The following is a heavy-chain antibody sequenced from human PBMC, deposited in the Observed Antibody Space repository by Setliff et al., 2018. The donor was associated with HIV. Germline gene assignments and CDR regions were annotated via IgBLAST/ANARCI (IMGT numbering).Heavy chain of an antibody. CDR1: GFTFSSYA. V-gene: IGHV3-23*01. Sequence: PGGSLRLSCAASGFTFSSYAMSWVRQAPGKRLEWVSAISGSVGSTYYADSVKGRFTISRDNAKNSLYLQRNSLRAEDTAVYYCARDVRYFDWLLGAQEDDAFDIWGQGTMVTVSS. J-gene: IGHJ3*02. CDR2: ISGSVGST. D-gene: IGHD3-9*01. CDR3: ARDVRYFDWLLGAQEDDAFDI.